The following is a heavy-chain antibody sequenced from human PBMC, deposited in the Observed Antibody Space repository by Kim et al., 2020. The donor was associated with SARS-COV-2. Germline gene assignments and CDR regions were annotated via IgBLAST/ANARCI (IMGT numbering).Heavy chain of an antibody. V-gene: IGHV3-23*01. D-gene: IGHD6-6*01. J-gene: IGHJ4*02. CDR1: GFTFSSYA. Sequence: GGSLRLSCAASGFTFSSYAMSWVRQAPGKGLEWVSAISGSGGSSYYADSVKGRFTISRDNSKNTLYLQMNSLRAEDTAVYYCAKEGSPQLVHIWGTDYWGQRTLATVSS. CDR3: AKEGSPQLVHIWGTDY. CDR2: ISGSGGSS.